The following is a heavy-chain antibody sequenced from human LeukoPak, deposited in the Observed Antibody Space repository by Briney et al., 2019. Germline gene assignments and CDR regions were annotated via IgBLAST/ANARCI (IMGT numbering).Heavy chain of an antibody. V-gene: IGHV3-66*02. Sequence: GGSLRLSCAASGFSVSTNYMSWVRQAPGKGLEWVSVIYSGGSRDYAESVKGRFTISRDNSKNTLYLQMNSLRAEDTAVYYCVRHFTAVDYWGQGTLVTVSS. CDR2: IYSGGSR. J-gene: IGHJ4*02. CDR1: GFSVSTNY. CDR3: VRHFTAVDY. D-gene: IGHD5-18*01.